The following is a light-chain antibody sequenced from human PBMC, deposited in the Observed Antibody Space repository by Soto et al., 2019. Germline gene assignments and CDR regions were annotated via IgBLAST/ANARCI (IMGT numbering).Light chain of an antibody. CDR2: GAS. Sequence: EIVLTQSPDTLSLSPGERATLSCRASQSVSNNFLAWYQQKPGQAPRLFIYGASNRATGIPDRFSGSGSGTDFTLTISRLEPEDFAVYHCHQYGSSPLTFGGGTKVDIK. CDR1: QSVSNNF. J-gene: IGKJ4*01. V-gene: IGKV3-20*01. CDR3: HQYGSSPLT.